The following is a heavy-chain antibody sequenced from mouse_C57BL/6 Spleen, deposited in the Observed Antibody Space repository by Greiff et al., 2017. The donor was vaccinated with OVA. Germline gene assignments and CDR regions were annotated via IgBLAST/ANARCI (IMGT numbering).Heavy chain of an antibody. D-gene: IGHD2-5*01. J-gene: IGHJ3*01. V-gene: IGHV14-4*01. CDR1: GFNIKDDY. CDR2: IDPENGDT. CDR3: TTWRYSNRAWFAY. Sequence: VQLQQSGAELVRPGASVKLSCTASGFNIKDDYMHWVKQRPEQGLEWIGGIDPENGDTEYDSKFQGKATITADISSNTAYLQRSSLPSEDTAVYYCTTWRYSNRAWFAYWGQGTLVTVSA.